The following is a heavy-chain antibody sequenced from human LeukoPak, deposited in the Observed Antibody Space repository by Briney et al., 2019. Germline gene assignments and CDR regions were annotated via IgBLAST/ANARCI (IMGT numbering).Heavy chain of an antibody. V-gene: IGHV3-23*01. J-gene: IGHJ4*02. Sequence: PGGSLRLSCAASGFTFSNHGMNWVRQAPGKGLEWLSGVSPPGGSTYYADSVKGRFTISRDNSKNTLYLQMNSLRAEDTAVYYCARGPSGYHNTGGQGTLVTVSS. CDR3: ARGPSGYHNT. CDR2: VSPPGGST. CDR1: GFTFSNHG. D-gene: IGHD5-12*01.